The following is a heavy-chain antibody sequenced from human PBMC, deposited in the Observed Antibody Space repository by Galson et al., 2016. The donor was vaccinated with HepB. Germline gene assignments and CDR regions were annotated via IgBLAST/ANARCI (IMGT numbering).Heavy chain of an antibody. J-gene: IGHJ6*02. CDR2: IYSRGNT. D-gene: IGHD2-21*01. CDR1: GVSIGSGNYY. V-gene: IGHV4-31*03. CDR3: ARVIRYYYGMDV. Sequence: TLSLTCSVSGVSIGSGNYYWTWIRQLPGTGLEWIGYIYSRGNTYYNSSLQSRVTISLDTSKNQFSLKLTSVTAADTAVYYCARVIRYYYGMDVWGQGTTVTVSS.